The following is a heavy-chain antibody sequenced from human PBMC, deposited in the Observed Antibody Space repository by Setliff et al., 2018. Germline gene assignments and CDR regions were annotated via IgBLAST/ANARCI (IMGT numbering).Heavy chain of an antibody. CDR2: IYNSGYT. V-gene: IGHV4-39*07. D-gene: IGHD7-27*01. CDR3: ASGLGFDY. J-gene: IGHJ4*01. Sequence: KASETLSLTCSVSGGSFTNTNNYWGWIRQPPGKGPEWIGSIYNSGYTHYKPSLQSRATISVDTSKSQFSLNLSNVTAADTAVYYCASGLGFDYWGPGSLVTVSS. CDR1: GGSFTNTNNY.